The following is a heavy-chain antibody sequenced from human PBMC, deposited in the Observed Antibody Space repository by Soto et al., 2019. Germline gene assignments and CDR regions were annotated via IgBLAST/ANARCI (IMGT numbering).Heavy chain of an antibody. V-gene: IGHV2-5*02. CDR3: AHHPPAQLPSYYYYYGMDV. Sequence: QITLKESGPTLVKPTQTLTLTCTFSGFSLSTSGVGVGWIRQPPGKALEWLALIYWDDDKRYSPSLKSRLTITKDTSKNQVVLTMTNMDPVDTATYYCAHHPPAQLPSYYYYYGMDVWGQGTTVTVSS. D-gene: IGHD2-2*01. J-gene: IGHJ6*02. CDR2: IYWDDDK. CDR1: GFSLSTSGVG.